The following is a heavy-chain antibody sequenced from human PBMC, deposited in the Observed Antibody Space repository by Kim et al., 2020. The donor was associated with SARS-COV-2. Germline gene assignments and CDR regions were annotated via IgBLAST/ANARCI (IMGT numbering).Heavy chain of an antibody. Sequence: YAQRFQGRFTISADESTSTVYMELSGLRSEDTAVYYCARHDSSGFYYFDYWGQGTQVIVSS. CDR3: ARHDSSGFYYFDY. D-gene: IGHD3-22*01. V-gene: IGHV1-69*01. J-gene: IGHJ4*02.